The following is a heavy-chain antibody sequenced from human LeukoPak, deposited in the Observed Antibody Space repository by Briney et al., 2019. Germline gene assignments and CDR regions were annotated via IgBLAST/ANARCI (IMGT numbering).Heavy chain of an antibody. Sequence: GGSLRLSCAASGFTFSSYAMNWVRQAPGKGLEWVAVISYDGSNKYYADSVKGRFTISRDNSKNTLYLQMNSLRAEDTAVYYCARDWGAWSGYYYFDYWGQGTLVTVSS. V-gene: IGHV3-30-3*01. CDR3: ARDWGAWSGYYYFDY. CDR1: GFTFSSYA. D-gene: IGHD3-3*01. J-gene: IGHJ4*02. CDR2: ISYDGSNK.